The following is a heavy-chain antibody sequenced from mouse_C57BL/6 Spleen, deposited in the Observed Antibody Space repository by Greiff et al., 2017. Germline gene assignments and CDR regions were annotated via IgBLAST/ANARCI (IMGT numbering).Heavy chain of an antibody. D-gene: IGHD1-1*01. V-gene: IGHV1-82*01. Sequence: VQLQESGPELVKPGASVKISCKASGYAFSSSWMNWVKQRPGQGLEWIGRIYPGDGDTNYNGKFKGKATLTADKSSSTAYMQLSSLTSEDAAVYFCAREGDYYGSSYVSWFAYWGQGTLVTVSA. CDR1: GYAFSSSW. CDR3: AREGDYYGSSYVSWFAY. CDR2: IYPGDGDT. J-gene: IGHJ3*01.